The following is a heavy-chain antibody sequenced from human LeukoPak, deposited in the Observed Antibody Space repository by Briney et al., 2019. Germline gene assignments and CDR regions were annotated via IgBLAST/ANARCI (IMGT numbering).Heavy chain of an antibody. CDR3: ARELLVPAYYDY. J-gene: IGHJ4*02. D-gene: IGHD2-2*01. CDR2: INPSGGST. Sequence: ASVKVSCKASGYTFTSYYMHWVRQAPGQALEWMGMINPSGGSTSYAHKFQGRVTMTRDTSTSTVYMELSSLRSVATAVSSFARELLVPAYYDYWGQGTLVTVSS. V-gene: IGHV1-46*03. CDR1: GYTFTSYY.